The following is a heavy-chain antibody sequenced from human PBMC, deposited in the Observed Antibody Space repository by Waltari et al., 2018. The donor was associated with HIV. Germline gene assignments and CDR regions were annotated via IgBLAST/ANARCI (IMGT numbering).Heavy chain of an antibody. CDR2: IYYSGSP. J-gene: IGHJ4*02. Sequence: QLQLQESGPGLVKPSETLSLTCTVSGGSISSSSYYWGWIRQPPGKGLEWIGSIYYSGSPYYNPSLKSRVTISVDTSKNQFSLKLSSVTAADTAVYYCARQENYYGSGSYSFSFDYWGQGTLVTVSS. CDR3: ARQENYYGSGSYSFSFDY. V-gene: IGHV4-39*01. CDR1: GGSISSSSYY. D-gene: IGHD3-10*01.